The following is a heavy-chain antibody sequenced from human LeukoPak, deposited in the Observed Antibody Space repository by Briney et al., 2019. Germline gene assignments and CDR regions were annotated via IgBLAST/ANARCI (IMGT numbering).Heavy chain of an antibody. Sequence: GGSLRLSCAASGFTLSSYSMNWVRQAPGKGLEWVSSISSSSSYIYYADSVKGRFTISRDNAKNSLYLQMNSLRAEDTAVYYCARSTPDYYYMDVWGKGTTVTVSS. CDR3: ARSTPDYYYMDV. CDR2: ISSSSSYI. V-gene: IGHV3-21*01. CDR1: GFTLSSYS. J-gene: IGHJ6*03.